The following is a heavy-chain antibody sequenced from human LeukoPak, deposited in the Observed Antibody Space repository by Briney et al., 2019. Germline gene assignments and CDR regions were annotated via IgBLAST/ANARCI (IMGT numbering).Heavy chain of an antibody. V-gene: IGHV1-46*01. CDR2: INPSGGST. Sequence: ASVKVSCKASGYTFTSYGISWVRQAPGQGLEWMGIINPSGGSTSYAQKFQGRVTMTRDTSTSTVYMELSSLRSEDTAVYYCARDGVVAATPGYYYYYGMDVWGQGTTVTVSS. D-gene: IGHD2-15*01. CDR1: GYTFTSYG. CDR3: ARDGVVAATPGYYYYYGMDV. J-gene: IGHJ6*02.